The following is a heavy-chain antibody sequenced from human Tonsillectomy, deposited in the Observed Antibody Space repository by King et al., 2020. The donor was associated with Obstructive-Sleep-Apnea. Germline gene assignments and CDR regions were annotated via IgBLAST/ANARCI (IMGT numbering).Heavy chain of an antibody. Sequence: VQLVESGGGLVQPGGSLRLSCAASGFTFSSYAMSWVRQAPGKGLEWVSSISASGGSTNYADSVKGRFTNSRDNSKNTLYLQMNSLRAEDTAVYYCAKQGTIFGVVTEVDYYGMDVWGQGTTVTVSS. D-gene: IGHD3-3*01. J-gene: IGHJ6*02. CDR2: ISASGGST. V-gene: IGHV3-23*04. CDR3: AKQGTIFGVVTEVDYYGMDV. CDR1: GFTFSSYA.